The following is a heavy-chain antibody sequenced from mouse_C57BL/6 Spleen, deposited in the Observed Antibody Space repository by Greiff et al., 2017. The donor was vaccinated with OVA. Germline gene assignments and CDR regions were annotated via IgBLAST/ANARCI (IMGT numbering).Heavy chain of an antibody. D-gene: IGHD2-3*01. CDR1: GYAFSSYW. J-gene: IGHJ3*01. CDR2: IYPGDGDT. CDR3: AGIYDGYYFAY. V-gene: IGHV1-80*01. Sequence: QVQLKESGAELVKPGASVKISCKASGYAFSSYWMNWVKQRPGKGLEWIGQIYPGDGDTNYNGKFKGKATLTADKSSSTAYMQLSSLTSEDSAVYFCAGIYDGYYFAYWGQGTLVTVSA.